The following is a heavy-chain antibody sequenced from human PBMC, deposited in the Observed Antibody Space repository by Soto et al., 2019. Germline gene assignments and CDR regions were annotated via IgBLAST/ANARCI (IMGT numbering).Heavy chain of an antibody. CDR2: ISSSSSYT. J-gene: IGHJ4*02. CDR1: GFTFSDYY. D-gene: IGHD5-12*01. CDR3: ARDRGDGYNSFDY. Sequence: SLLLSCAASGFTFSDYYMSWIRQAPGKGLEWVSYISSSSSYTNYADSVKGRFTISRDNAKNSLYLQMNSLRAEDTAVYYCARDRGDGYNSFDYWGQGTLVTVSS. V-gene: IGHV3-11*06.